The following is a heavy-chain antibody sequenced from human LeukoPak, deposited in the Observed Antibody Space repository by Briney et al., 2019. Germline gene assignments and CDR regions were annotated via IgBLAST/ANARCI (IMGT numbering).Heavy chain of an antibody. V-gene: IGHV4-30-4*01. Sequence: SETLSLTCTVSGGSISSGDYSWSWIRQPPGKGLEWIGYIYYSGSTYYNPSLKSRVTISVDTSKNQFSLKLSSVTAADTAVYYCAISTTRYGMDVWGQGTTVTVSS. J-gene: IGHJ6*02. CDR1: GGSISSGDYS. D-gene: IGHD2-2*01. CDR2: IYYSGST. CDR3: AISTTRYGMDV.